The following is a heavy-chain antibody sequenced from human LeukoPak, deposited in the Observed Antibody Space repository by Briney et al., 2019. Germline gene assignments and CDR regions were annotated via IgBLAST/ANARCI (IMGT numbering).Heavy chain of an antibody. Sequence: GGSLRLSCAASGFTFSSYSMNWVRQAPGKGLEWVSYISSSSSTIYYADSVKGRFTISRDNAKNSLYLQMNSLRAEDTAVYYCASFPDYGDYRLLFDYWGQGTLVTVSS. V-gene: IGHV3-48*04. CDR3: ASFPDYGDYRLLFDY. D-gene: IGHD4-17*01. CDR1: GFTFSSYS. J-gene: IGHJ4*02. CDR2: ISSSSSTI.